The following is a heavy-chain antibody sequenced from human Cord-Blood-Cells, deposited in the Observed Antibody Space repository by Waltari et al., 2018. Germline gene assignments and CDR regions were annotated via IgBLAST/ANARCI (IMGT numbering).Heavy chain of an antibody. V-gene: IGHV5-51*01. Sequence: EVQLVPSGAEVKKPGESLKIPCKGSGYSFTSSWIGWVRQLPGKGLEWMGIIYPGDSDTRYSPSFQGQVTISADKSISTAYLQWSSLKASDTAMYYCARAATYYYGSGSSRNWFDPWGQGTLVTVSS. CDR2: IYPGDSDT. D-gene: IGHD3-10*01. CDR1: GYSFTSSW. CDR3: ARAATYYYGSGSSRNWFDP. J-gene: IGHJ5*02.